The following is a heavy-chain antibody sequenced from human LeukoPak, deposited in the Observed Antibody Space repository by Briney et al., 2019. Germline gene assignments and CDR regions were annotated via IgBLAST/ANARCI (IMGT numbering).Heavy chain of an antibody. Sequence: PVGALSLSCAPSRLSLSRYAMSWVGQAPGTGLEGVSAISGCVVCTYYTDSVKGRFTISRDNSKNTLDQQMNSLRAEDTAVYDCAKKISWGQGTLVTVSS. J-gene: IGHJ4*02. CDR3: AKKIS. CDR1: RLSLSRYA. V-gene: IGHV3-23*01. CDR2: ISGCVVCT.